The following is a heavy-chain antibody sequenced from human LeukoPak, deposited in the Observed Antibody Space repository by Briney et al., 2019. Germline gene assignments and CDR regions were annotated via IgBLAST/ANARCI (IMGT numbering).Heavy chain of an antibody. CDR1: GGSISSSSYY. V-gene: IGHV4-39*07. CDR3: ARGYYDFWSGSNHYNWFDP. CDR2: IYYSGST. Sequence: SETLSLTCTVSGGSISSSSYYWGWIRQPPGKGLEWIGSIYYSGSTYYNPSLKSRVTISVDTSKNQFSLKLSSVTAADTAVYYCARGYYDFWSGSNHYNWFDPWGQGTLVTVSS. D-gene: IGHD3-3*01. J-gene: IGHJ5*02.